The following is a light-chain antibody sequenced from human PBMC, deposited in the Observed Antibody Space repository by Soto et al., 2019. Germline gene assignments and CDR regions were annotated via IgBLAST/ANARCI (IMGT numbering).Light chain of an antibody. CDR3: QQTYRTPHS. CDR1: QTIRSH. V-gene: IGKV1-39*01. J-gene: IGKJ4*01. CDR2: ATS. Sequence: IRYTRAPYAFSPFTFDSVTIPCWASQTIRSHLNWYQQKPGEAPKIVIYATSTLQSWVPSRFNGSVSGTDFTLSNSSLEPEDIATYYCQQTYRTPHSFGGGTKVDIK.